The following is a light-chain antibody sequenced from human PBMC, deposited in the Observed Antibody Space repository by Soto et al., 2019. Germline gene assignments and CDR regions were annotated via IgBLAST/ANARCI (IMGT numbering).Light chain of an antibody. CDR1: QGIGRS. Sequence: DIQLTQSPSFLSASVGDRVSITCRASQGIGRSFAWYQQNPGKAPKVLIYDAVILQSGVPSRFSGSGSGTEFTLTICSLQPEYFATYYCQQLSAYPLTFSGGTKVEIK. V-gene: IGKV1-9*01. J-gene: IGKJ4*01. CDR2: DAV. CDR3: QQLSAYPLT.